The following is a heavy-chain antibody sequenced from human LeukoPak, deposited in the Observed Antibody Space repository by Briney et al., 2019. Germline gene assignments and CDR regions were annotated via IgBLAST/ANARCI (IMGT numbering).Heavy chain of an antibody. J-gene: IGHJ4*02. V-gene: IGHV3-11*05. CDR3: ARDFKAVAGTSHEVFDY. CDR1: GFTFSDYY. D-gene: IGHD6-19*01. Sequence: PGGSLRLSCAASGFTFSDYYMSWIRQAPGKGLEWVSFISSSSSYTNYADSVKGRFTISRDNAKNSLYLQVNSLRAEETAVYYCARDFKAVAGTSHEVFDYWGQGTLVTVSS. CDR2: ISSSSSYT.